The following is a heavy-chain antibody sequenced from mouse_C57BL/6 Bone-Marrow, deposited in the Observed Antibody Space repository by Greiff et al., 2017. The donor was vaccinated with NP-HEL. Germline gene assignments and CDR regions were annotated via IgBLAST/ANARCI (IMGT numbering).Heavy chain of an antibody. CDR1: GYTFTDYY. V-gene: IGHV1-19*01. D-gene: IGHD1-1*01. J-gene: IGHJ3*01. CDR3: ARGRYGSSFPWFAY. CDR2: INPYNGGT. Sequence: DVQLQESGPVLVKPGASVKMSCKASGYTFTDYYMNWVKQSHGKSLEWIGVINPYNGGTSYNQKFKGKATLTVDKSSSTAYMELNSLTSEDSAVYYGARGRYGSSFPWFAYWGQGTLVTVSA.